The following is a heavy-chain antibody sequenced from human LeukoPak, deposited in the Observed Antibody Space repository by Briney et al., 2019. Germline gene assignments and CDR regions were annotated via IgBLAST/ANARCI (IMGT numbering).Heavy chain of an antibody. CDR1: NYTLSDYD. CDR3: ARDTIPATAGVSGVQP. J-gene: IGHJ1*01. D-gene: IGHD6-13*01. Sequence: ASVKVSCKASNYTLSDYDVTWVRQAPGQGLEWMGWVSKYTGNADYAPKFQGRVSMTRDTSTSTVYMEVSSLRSEDTAVYYCARDTIPATAGVSGVQPWGQGTLVTVSS. V-gene: IGHV1-18*01. CDR2: VSKYTGNA.